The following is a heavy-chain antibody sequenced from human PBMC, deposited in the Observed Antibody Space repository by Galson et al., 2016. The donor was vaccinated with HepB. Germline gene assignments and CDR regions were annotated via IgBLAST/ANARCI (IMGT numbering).Heavy chain of an antibody. V-gene: IGHV3-30*03. Sequence: SLRLSCAASGFTFSNYGMHWVHQAPGKGLEWVAADARDGRRKFYADSVKGRFTISRDNSNSMLFLQMSSRRADDTAVYYCARRHEYCPPVGCSVDYWGQGTLVSVSS. CDR1: GFTFSNYG. J-gene: IGHJ4*02. CDR3: ARRHEYCPPVGCSVDY. D-gene: IGHD2/OR15-2a*01. CDR2: DARDGRRK.